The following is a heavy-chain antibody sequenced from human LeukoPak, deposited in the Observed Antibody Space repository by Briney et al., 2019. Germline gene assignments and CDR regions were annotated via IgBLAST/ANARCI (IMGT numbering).Heavy chain of an antibody. CDR1: GGTFSSYA. D-gene: IGHD3-10*01. CDR3: ARESSYGSGGNMYYFDY. CDR2: IIPIFGTI. J-gene: IGHJ4*02. V-gene: IGHV1-69*06. Sequence: SVKVSCKASGGTFSSYAISWVRQAPGQGLEWMGGIIPIFGTINYAQKFQGRVTITADKSTSTGYMELSSLRSEDTAVYYCARESSYGSGGNMYYFDYWGQGTLVTVSS.